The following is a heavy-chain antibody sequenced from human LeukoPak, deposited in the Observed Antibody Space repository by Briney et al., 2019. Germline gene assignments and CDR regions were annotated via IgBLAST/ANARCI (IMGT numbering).Heavy chain of an antibody. V-gene: IGHV3-23*01. CDR3: ARDSLYCSGGSCTDY. CDR2: ISGSGGST. D-gene: IGHD2-15*01. J-gene: IGHJ4*02. Sequence: PGGSLRLSCAASGFTFSSYSMNWVRQAPGKGLEWVSAISGSGGSTYYADSVKGRFTISRDNSKNSLYLQMNSLRAEDTAVYYCARDSLYCSGGSCTDYWGQGTLVTVSS. CDR1: GFTFSSYS.